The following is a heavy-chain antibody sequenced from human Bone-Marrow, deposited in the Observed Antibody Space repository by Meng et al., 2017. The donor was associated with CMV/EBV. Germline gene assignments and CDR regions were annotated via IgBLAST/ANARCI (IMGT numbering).Heavy chain of an antibody. CDR3: ARDFLWVTDQYQLPSLGFDY. D-gene: IGHD2-2*01. J-gene: IGHJ4*02. CDR2: ISYDGSNK. CDR1: GFTFSSYA. V-gene: IGHV3-30-3*01. Sequence: GEYLKISCAASGFTFSSYAMHWVRQAPGKGLEWVAVISYDGSNKYYADSVKGRFTISRDNAKNSLYLQMNSLRAEDTAVYYCARDFLWVTDQYQLPSLGFDYWGQGTLVTVSS.